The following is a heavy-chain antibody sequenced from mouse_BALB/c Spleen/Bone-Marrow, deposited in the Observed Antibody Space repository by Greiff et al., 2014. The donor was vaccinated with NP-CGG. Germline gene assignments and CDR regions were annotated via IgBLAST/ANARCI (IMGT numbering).Heavy chain of an antibody. CDR1: GFNIKDTY. J-gene: IGHJ3*01. CDR3: ARDYGRTAWFAY. Sequence: VQLQQSGAELVKPGASVKLSYTASGFNIKDTYIHWVKQRPEQGLEGIGGIDPANGNTKYDPKFQGKATITADTSSNTAYLQLSSLTSEDTAVYYCARDYGRTAWFAYWGQGTLVTVSA. V-gene: IGHV14-3*02. CDR2: IDPANGNT. D-gene: IGHD1-1*01.